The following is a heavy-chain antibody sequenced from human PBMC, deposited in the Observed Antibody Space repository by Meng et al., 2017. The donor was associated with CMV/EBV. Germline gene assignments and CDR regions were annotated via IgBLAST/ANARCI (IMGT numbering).Heavy chain of an antibody. D-gene: IGHD2-2*03. Sequence: ESLRLSCAVYGGSFSGYYWSWIRQPPGKGLEWIGEINNSGSTNYNPSLKSRVTISVDTSKNQFSLKLSSVTAADTAVYYCASLLGYCSSTSCPHYYYYGMDVWGQGTTVTVSS. CDR3: ASLLGYCSSTSCPHYYYYGMDV. CDR1: GGSFSGYY. V-gene: IGHV4-34*01. CDR2: INNSGST. J-gene: IGHJ6*02.